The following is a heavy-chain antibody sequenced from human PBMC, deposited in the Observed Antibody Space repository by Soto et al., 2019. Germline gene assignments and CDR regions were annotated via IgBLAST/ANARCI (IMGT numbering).Heavy chain of an antibody. CDR1: GGSVSSGSYY. D-gene: IGHD6-6*01. CDR2: IYYSGST. Sequence: QVQLQESGPGLVKPSETLSLTCTVSGGSVSSGSYYWSWIRQPPGKGLEWIGYIYYSGSTNYNPSLKSRVTISVDTSKNQFYLKLSSVTAADTAVYYCASADSSSWPGYYYYGMDVWGQGTTVTVSS. CDR3: ASADSSSWPGYYYYGMDV. J-gene: IGHJ6*02. V-gene: IGHV4-61*01.